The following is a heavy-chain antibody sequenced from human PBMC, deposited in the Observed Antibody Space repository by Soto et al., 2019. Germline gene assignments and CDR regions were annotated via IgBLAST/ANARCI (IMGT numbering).Heavy chain of an antibody. V-gene: IGHV4-61*01. D-gene: IGHD3-3*02. CDR1: DASSSSGMYY. CDR3: ASTPHFPPTPEYYYGMDV. CDR2: IYYSGST. Sequence: FVPLSLTCRVADASSSSGMYYLRWIKPPPGKGLEWIVYIYYSGSTNYNPSLKSRVTISVDTSKNQFSLKLSSVTAADTAVYYCASTPHFPPTPEYYYGMDVWGQGTTVTVSS. J-gene: IGHJ6*02.